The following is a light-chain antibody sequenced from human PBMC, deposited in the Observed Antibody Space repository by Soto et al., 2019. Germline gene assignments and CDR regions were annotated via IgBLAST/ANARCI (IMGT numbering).Light chain of an antibody. CDR2: GAS. Sequence: EIVLTQSPGTLSLSSGERATLSCRASQSVINSYLAWYQQKPGQAPRLLIYGASARATGIPDRFSGGGSGAEYTLTISSLQSEDFAVYYCQQYDKWPRTFGQGTKVDI. J-gene: IGKJ1*01. CDR3: QQYDKWPRT. CDR1: QSVINSY. V-gene: IGKV3-20*01.